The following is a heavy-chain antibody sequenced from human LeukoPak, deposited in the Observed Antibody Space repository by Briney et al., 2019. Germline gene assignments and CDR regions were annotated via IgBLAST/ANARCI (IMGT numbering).Heavy chain of an antibody. CDR3: ARARGAAAGTKHCYYYYMDV. J-gene: IGHJ6*03. CDR1: GGTFSSYA. Sequence: ASVKVSCKASGGTFSSYAISWVRQAPGQGLEWMGGIIPIFGTANYAQKFQGRVTITADESTSTAYMELSSLRSEDTAVYYCARARGAAAGTKHCYYYYMDVWGKGTTVTASS. CDR2: IIPIFGTA. V-gene: IGHV1-69*13. D-gene: IGHD6-13*01.